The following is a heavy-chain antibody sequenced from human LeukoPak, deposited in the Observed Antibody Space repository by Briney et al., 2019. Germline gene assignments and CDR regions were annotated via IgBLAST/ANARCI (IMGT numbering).Heavy chain of an antibody. CDR3: ARQSRDGSKTRGYFFDY. J-gene: IGHJ4*02. CDR1: GYSFTSYW. CDR2: ISPGDSDT. D-gene: IGHD3-10*01. V-gene: IGHV5-51*01. Sequence: PGESLKISCNGSGYSFTSYWIGWVRQMPGKGLEWMGIISPGDSDTTYSPSFQGQVSISADKSISTVYLQWSSLRASDTAMYFCARQSRDGSKTRGYFFDYWGLGTLVTVSS.